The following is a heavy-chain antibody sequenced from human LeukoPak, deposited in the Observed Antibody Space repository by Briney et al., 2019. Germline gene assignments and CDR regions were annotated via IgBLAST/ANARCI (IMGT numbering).Heavy chain of an antibody. CDR2: IYVDGNT. CDR3: TRGGRKSYPIDY. V-gene: IGHV3-66*01. CDR1: GFNVNNNY. D-gene: IGHD1-26*01. J-gene: IGHJ4*02. Sequence: PGGSLRLSCAASGFNVNNNYMSWVRQAPGKGLEWVSVIYVDGNTYYRDSVKGRFSISRDNSKNTLYLQMNSLRVEDTAVYYCTRGGRKSYPIDYWGQGNLVTVSS.